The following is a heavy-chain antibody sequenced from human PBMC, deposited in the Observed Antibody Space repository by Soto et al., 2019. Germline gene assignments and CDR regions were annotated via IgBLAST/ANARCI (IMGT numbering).Heavy chain of an antibody. CDR1: VFTVSSTY. V-gene: IGHV3-53*01. CDR2: LYTGTDT. Sequence: PVRSLRLSCASSVFTVSSTYLTCVRHSPGKGLEWVAILYTGTDTVYADSVKGRFTISRDSYKNTFYLKMNSLTAEDTAMYFCARSRSTGTYYGRFLEYWRQGSLVNVSS. CDR3: ARSRSTGTYYGRFLEY. D-gene: IGHD1-26*01. J-gene: IGHJ4*02.